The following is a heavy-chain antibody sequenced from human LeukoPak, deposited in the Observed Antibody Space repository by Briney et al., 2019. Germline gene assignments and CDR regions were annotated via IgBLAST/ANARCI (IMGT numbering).Heavy chain of an antibody. J-gene: IGHJ6*02. CDR1: GFTFSSYA. CDR2: ISGSGGST. D-gene: IGHD5-18*01. Sequence: GGSLRLSCAASGFTFSSYAMSWVRQAPGKGLEWVSAISGSGGSTYYADSVKGRFTISRDNSKNTLYLQMNSLRAEDTAVYYCARDLDVDSAIRGARFGMDVRGQGTTVTVSS. CDR3: ARDLDVDSAIRGARFGMDV. V-gene: IGHV3-23*01.